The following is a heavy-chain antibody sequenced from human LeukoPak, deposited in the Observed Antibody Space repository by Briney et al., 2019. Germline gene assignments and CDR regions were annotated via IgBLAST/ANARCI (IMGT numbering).Heavy chain of an antibody. Sequence: SETLSLTCTVSGGSISSSSYYWGWIRQPPGKGLEWIGSIYYSGSTYYNPSLKSRVTISVDTSKNQFSLKLSSVTAADTAVYCCARESEIRGAYYYDSSGYPDYWGQGTLVTVSS. CDR3: ARESEIRGAYYYDSSGYPDY. CDR1: GGSISSSSYY. D-gene: IGHD3-22*01. J-gene: IGHJ4*02. V-gene: IGHV4-39*07. CDR2: IYYSGST.